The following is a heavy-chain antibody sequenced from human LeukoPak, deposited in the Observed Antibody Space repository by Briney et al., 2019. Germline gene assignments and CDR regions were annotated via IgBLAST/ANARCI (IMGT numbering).Heavy chain of an antibody. J-gene: IGHJ3*02. D-gene: IGHD6-6*01. CDR3: ARDVIAARLWAFDI. V-gene: IGHV3-21*01. CDR2: ISSSNSYI. Sequence: PGGSLRLSCAASGFTFSSYSMNWVRQAPGKGLEWVSSISSSNSYIYYADSVKGRFTISRDNAKNSLYLQMNSLRAEDTAVYYCARDVIAARLWAFDIWGQGTMVTVSS. CDR1: GFTFSSYS.